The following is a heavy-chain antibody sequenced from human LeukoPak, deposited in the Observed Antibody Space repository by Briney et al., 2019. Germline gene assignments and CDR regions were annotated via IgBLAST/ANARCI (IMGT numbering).Heavy chain of an antibody. V-gene: IGHV1-18*01. CDR1: GGTFSSYA. D-gene: IGHD5-18*01. CDR2: ISAYNGNT. J-gene: IGHJ4*02. Sequence: GASVKVSCKASGGTFSSYAISWVRQAPGQGLEWMGWISAYNGNTNYAQKLQGRVTMTTDTSTSTAYMELRSLRSDDTAVHYCARDRWIQLWSTGEDYFDYWGQGTLVTVSS. CDR3: ARDRWIQLWSTGEDYFDY.